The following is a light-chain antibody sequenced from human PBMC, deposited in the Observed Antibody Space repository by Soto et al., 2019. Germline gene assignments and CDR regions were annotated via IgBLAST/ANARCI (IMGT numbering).Light chain of an antibody. Sequence: QSVLTQPPSVSGAPGQRVTISCTGSGSNIGAGYDVHWYQHLPGTAPKLLIYTNINRPSGVPDRFSASKSGTLASLAITGLQAGDEADYYCQSYDSSLSGVVFGGGTKLTVL. CDR3: QSYDSSLSGVV. CDR2: TNI. J-gene: IGLJ2*01. V-gene: IGLV1-40*01. CDR1: GSNIGAGYD.